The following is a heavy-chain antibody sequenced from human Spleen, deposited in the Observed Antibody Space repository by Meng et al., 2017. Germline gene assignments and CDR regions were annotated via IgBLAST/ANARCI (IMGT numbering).Heavy chain of an antibody. J-gene: IGHJ4*02. V-gene: IGHV6-1*01. D-gene: IGHD4-17*01. CDR1: GDSASSTSAA. CDR3: ARGVTTFDY. Sequence: QVQLQQSGPGRVNAWQTLSLTCAISGDSASSTSAAWSWIRQSPSRGLEWLGRTYYRSKWYNEYAVSVKSRITINPDTSKNQLSLQLSSVTPEDTAVYYCARGVTTFDYWGQGTLVTVSS. CDR2: TYYRSKWYN.